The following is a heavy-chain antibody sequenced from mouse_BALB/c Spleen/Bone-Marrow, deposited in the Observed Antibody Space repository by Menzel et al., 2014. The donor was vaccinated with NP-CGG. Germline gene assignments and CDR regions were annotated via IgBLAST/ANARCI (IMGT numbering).Heavy chain of an antibody. CDR1: GSTFSSYG. CDR3: ARDGYYVFYAMDY. CDR2: INSNGGST. D-gene: IGHD2-3*01. J-gene: IGHJ4*01. V-gene: IGHV5-6-3*01. Sequence: EVKVVESGGGLVQPGGSLKLSCAASGSTFSSYGMSWVRQTPDKRLELVATINSNGGSTYYPDSVKGRFTISRDNAKNTLYLQMSSLKSEDTAMYYCARDGYYVFYAMDYWGQGTSVTVSS.